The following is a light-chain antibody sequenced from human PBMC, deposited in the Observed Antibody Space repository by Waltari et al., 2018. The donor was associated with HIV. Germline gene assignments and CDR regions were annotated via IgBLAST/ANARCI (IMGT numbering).Light chain of an antibody. Sequence: DIQMTQSPSSLSVSIGDTVTTFCRASQDISNSVSWFQKQPGKVPKLLVHGAFIVQRGVPSRFSGSGAGTDYTLTINGLQAEDFASYFCQQYHGVPLTFGGGTRVDI. V-gene: IGKV1-NL1*01. CDR3: QQYHGVPLT. CDR1: QDISNS. J-gene: IGKJ4*01. CDR2: GAF.